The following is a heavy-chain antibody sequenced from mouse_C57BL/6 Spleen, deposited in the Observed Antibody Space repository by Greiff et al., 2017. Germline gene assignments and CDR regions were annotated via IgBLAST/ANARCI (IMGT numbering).Heavy chain of an antibody. Sequence: VQLQQPGAELVKPGASVKLSCKASGYTFTSYWMHWVKQRPGQGLEWIGMIHPNSGSTNYNETFKSKATLTVDKSSSTAYMQLSSLTSEDSAVYYCANLPYYGSSYGGYWGQGTTLTVSS. CDR3: ANLPYYGSSYGGY. J-gene: IGHJ2*01. D-gene: IGHD1-1*01. CDR2: IHPNSGST. CDR1: GYTFTSYW. V-gene: IGHV1-64*01.